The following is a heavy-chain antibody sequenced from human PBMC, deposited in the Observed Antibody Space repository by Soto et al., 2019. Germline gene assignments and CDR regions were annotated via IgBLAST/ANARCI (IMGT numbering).Heavy chain of an antibody. Sequence: QVQLVQSGAEVKKPGASVKVSCKASGYTFTSYDINWVRQAAGQGLEWMGWMNPNSGNTGYAQKFQGRVTMTRNTSISTAYMELSSLRSEDTAVYYCARATEPVAGWYFDLWGRGTLVTVSS. CDR3: ARATEPVAGWYFDL. D-gene: IGHD6-19*01. V-gene: IGHV1-8*01. J-gene: IGHJ2*01. CDR1: GYTFTSYD. CDR2: MNPNSGNT.